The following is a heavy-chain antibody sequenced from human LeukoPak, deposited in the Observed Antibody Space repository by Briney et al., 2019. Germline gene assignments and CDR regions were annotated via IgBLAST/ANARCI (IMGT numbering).Heavy chain of an antibody. Sequence: PSGTLSLTCAVSGGSISSSNWWSWVRQPPGKGLEWIGEIFHSGSTNYNPSLKSRVTISVDTSKNQFSLKLSSVTAADTAVYYCAREGYSNYYYYMDVWGKGTTVTVSS. CDR2: IFHSGST. D-gene: IGHD4-11*01. J-gene: IGHJ6*03. CDR1: GGSISSSNW. CDR3: AREGYSNYYYYMDV. V-gene: IGHV4-4*02.